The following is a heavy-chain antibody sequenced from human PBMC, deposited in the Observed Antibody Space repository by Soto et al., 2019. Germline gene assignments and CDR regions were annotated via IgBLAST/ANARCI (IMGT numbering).Heavy chain of an antibody. J-gene: IGHJ4*02. Sequence: GGSLRLSCAASGFMFSAYWMSWVRQAPGKGLEWVAVIWYDGSNKYYADSVKGRFTISRDNSKNTLYLQMNSLRAEDTAVYYCARDENDSSGLSDYWGQGTLVTVSS. CDR2: IWYDGSNK. CDR3: ARDENDSSGLSDY. CDR1: GFMFSAYW. V-gene: IGHV3-33*08. D-gene: IGHD3-22*01.